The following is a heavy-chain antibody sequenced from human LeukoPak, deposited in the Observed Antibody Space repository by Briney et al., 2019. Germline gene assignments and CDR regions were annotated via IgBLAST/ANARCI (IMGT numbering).Heavy chain of an antibody. V-gene: IGHV4-34*01. CDR1: GGSFSGYY. D-gene: IGHD3-22*01. CDR2: MNPSGST. J-gene: IGHJ6*03. Sequence: SETLSLTCAVYGGSFSGYYWTWIRQTPEKGLEWIGEMNPSGSTSYNPSLKSRVTISVDTSRNQFSLKLSSVTAADMAVYYCARGRQDVTMIVVVMTAVSYYLDVWGKGTTVTVS. CDR3: ARGRQDVTMIVVVMTAVSYYLDV.